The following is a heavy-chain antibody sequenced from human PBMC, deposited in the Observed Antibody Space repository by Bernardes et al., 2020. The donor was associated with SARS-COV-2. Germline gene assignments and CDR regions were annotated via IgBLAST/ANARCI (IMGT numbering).Heavy chain of an antibody. Sequence: ASVKVSCKASGYAFANYGIGWVRQAPGQGLEWMGWISGHNGNSNPAQNFQGRVTMVTDTSTTTAYMELRSLTSDDTAVYYCARGPERYYNMMTGFGSGFFDLWGRGTLVTVSS. V-gene: IGHV1-18*01. J-gene: IGHJ2*01. CDR2: ISGHNGNS. CDR3: ARGPERYYNMMTGFGSGFFDL. D-gene: IGHD3-9*01. CDR1: GYAFANYG.